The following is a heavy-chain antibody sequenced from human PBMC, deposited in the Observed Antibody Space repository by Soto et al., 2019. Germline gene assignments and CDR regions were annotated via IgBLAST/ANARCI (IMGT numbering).Heavy chain of an antibody. V-gene: IGHV3-48*01. Sequence: PGGSLRLSCAASGFTFSSYAMSWVRQAPGKGLEWLSYISSSSSTIFYADSAKGRFTISRDNSKNTLYLQMNSLRAEDTAVYYCARDLYYYDSSGYRPPWLGAFDIWGQGTMVTVSS. CDR2: ISSSSSTI. CDR1: GFTFSSYA. J-gene: IGHJ3*02. CDR3: ARDLYYYDSSGYRPPWLGAFDI. D-gene: IGHD3-22*01.